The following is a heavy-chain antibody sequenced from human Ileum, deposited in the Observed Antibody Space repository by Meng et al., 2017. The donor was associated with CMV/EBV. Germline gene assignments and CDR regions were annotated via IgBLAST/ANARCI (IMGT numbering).Heavy chain of an antibody. CDR1: FTPYG. J-gene: IGHJ4*02. V-gene: IGHV1-18*01. D-gene: IGHD2-2*02. CDR3: ARGASVVPVAIPLFDNYPD. Sequence: FTPYGITWGRQAPGQGLEWMGWISASNGNTNYAQKFQGRVTLTTDTSASTAYMDLRSLISDDTAVYYCARGASVVPVAIPLFDNYPDWGQGTLVTVSS. CDR2: ISASNGNT.